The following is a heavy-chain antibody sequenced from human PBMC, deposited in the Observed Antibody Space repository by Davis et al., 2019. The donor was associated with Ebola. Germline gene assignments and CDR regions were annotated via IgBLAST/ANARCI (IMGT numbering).Heavy chain of an antibody. CDR2: INAGNGNT. CDR3: AREYSSGWYSFDY. V-gene: IGHV1-3*01. Sequence: AASVKVSCKASGYTFTGYYMHWVRQAPGQGLEWMGWINAGNGNTKYSEKFQGRVTMTRDTSASTVYMELRSLRSEDTAVYYCAREYSSGWYSFDYWGQGTLVTVSS. CDR1: GYTFTGYY. J-gene: IGHJ4*02. D-gene: IGHD6-19*01.